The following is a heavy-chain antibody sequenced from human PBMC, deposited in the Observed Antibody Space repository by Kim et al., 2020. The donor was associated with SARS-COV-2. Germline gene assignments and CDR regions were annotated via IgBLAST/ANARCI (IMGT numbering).Heavy chain of an antibody. D-gene: IGHD4-17*01. CDR1: GFTVSSNY. CDR2: IYSGGST. J-gene: IGHJ4*02. V-gene: IGHV3-53*01. Sequence: GGSLRLSCAAAGFTVSSNYMSWVRQAPGKGLEWVSVIYSGGSTYYADSVKGRFTISRDNSKNTLYLQMNSLRAEDTAVYYCARVRGDPRPVYFDYWGQGTLVTVSS. CDR3: ARVRGDPRPVYFDY.